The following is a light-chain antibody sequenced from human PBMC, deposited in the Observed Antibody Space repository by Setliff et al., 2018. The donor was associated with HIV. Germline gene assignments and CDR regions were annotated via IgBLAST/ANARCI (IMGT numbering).Light chain of an antibody. CDR3: CSYAGSSTPSWV. V-gene: IGLV2-23*01. J-gene: IGLJ3*02. CDR1: SNDVGRYDL. CDR2: QAT. Sequence: QSVLTQPASVSGSPGQSITISCTGTSNDVGRYDLVSWYQQHPARAPKLIIYQATRRPSGVSNRFSGSKSGNVASLTISGLLAEDEADYYCCSYAGSSTPSWVFGGGTKVTVL.